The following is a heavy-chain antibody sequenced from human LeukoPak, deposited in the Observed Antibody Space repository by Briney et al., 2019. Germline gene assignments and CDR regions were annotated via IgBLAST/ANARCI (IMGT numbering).Heavy chain of an antibody. Sequence: SETLSLTCTVSGGSISSSNYYWGWIRQPPGKGLEWIGSIYYSGSTYYSPSLKSRVTISVDTSKNQFSLKLSSVTAADTAVYYCARVLILEEGASASAPYYYYYMDVWGKGTTVTISS. CDR1: GGSISSSNYY. D-gene: IGHD1-1*01. CDR2: IYYSGST. CDR3: ARVLILEEGASASAPYYYYYMDV. J-gene: IGHJ6*03. V-gene: IGHV4-39*07.